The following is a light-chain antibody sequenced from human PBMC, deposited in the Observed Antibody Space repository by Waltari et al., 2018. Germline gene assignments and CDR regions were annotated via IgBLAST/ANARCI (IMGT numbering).Light chain of an antibody. CDR3: QQYNNWPPWT. CDR2: GAS. V-gene: IGKV3-15*01. CDR1: QSLSSN. J-gene: IGKJ1*01. Sequence: EIVMTQSPATLSVSPGERATLSCRASQSLSSNLAWYQQNPGQAPRLLIYGASTRATGIPARFSGSGSGTEFTLTISSLQSEDFAIYYCQQYNNWPPWTFGQGTRVEIK.